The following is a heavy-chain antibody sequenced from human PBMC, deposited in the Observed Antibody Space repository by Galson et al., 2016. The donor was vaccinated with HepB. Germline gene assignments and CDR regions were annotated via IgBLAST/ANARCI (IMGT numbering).Heavy chain of an antibody. V-gene: IGHV3-30*18. CDR3: AKNDILTGYSAFDY. J-gene: IGHJ4*02. CDR1: GFTFSTYA. CDR2: ISYDGSKK. Sequence: SLRLSCAASGFTFSTYAMSRVRQAPGKGLEWAAVISYDGSKKYYADSAKGRFTISRDNSKNTLYLQMNSLRAEDTAVYYCAKNDILTGYSAFDYWGQGTLVTVSS. D-gene: IGHD3-9*01.